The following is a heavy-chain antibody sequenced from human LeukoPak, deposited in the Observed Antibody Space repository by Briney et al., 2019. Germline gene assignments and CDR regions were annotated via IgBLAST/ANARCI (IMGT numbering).Heavy chain of an antibody. CDR2: ISTSGST. V-gene: IGHV4-4*07. CDR1: GGSISSYY. CDR3: ARVSHYYDSSGYYYVRAFDI. J-gene: IGHJ3*02. D-gene: IGHD3-22*01. Sequence: ASETLSLTCTVSGGSISSYYWSWIRQPAGKGLEWSGPISTSGSTNYNPSLKSRVTMSVDTSNNQFSLKLSSVTAADTAVYYCARVSHYYDSSGYYYVRAFDIWGQGTMVTVSS.